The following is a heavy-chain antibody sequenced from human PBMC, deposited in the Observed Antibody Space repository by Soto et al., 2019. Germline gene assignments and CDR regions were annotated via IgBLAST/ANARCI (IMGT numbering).Heavy chain of an antibody. J-gene: IGHJ4*02. Sequence: SETLSLTWAVYGGSFSGYYWSWIRQPPGKGLEWIGEINHSGSTNYNPSLKSRVTISVDTSKNQFSLKLSSVTAADTAVYYCARANCSGGSCYSYFDYWGQGTLVTVSS. CDR3: ARANCSGGSCYSYFDY. D-gene: IGHD2-15*01. CDR1: GGSFSGYY. V-gene: IGHV4-34*01. CDR2: INHSGST.